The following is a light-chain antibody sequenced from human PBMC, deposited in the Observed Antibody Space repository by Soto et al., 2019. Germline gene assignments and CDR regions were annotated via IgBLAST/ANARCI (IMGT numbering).Light chain of an antibody. Sequence: DIPMTQSPSTLSASVGDRVTITCRASQSIGRWLAWYQQKPGKAPNLLIYKASNLETGVPSRFSGSGSGTEFTLTISSLQPDDFATYYCQQYDSLWTFGQGTKVEIK. CDR1: QSIGRW. J-gene: IGKJ1*01. V-gene: IGKV1-5*03. CDR2: KAS. CDR3: QQYDSLWT.